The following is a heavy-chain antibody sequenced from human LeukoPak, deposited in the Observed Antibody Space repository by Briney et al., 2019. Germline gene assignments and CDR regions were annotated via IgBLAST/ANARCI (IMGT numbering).Heavy chain of an antibody. CDR3: AKEPLTTKCFDY. Sequence: PGGSLRLSCAVSGFIVSSNYMSGVRQPPGKELEWDSVSYSGGDTYYEDSVKGRFTISRDNSKNTLYLQINSLRAEDTAVYYCAKEPLTTKCFDYWGQGTLVTVSS. CDR2: SYSGGDT. V-gene: IGHV3-66*01. J-gene: IGHJ4*02. D-gene: IGHD1-14*01. CDR1: GFIVSSNY.